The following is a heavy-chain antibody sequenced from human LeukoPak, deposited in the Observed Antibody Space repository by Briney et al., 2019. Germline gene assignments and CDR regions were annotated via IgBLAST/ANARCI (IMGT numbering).Heavy chain of an antibody. CDR3: ARKTVGATAEDY. D-gene: IGHD1-26*01. CDR1: GYTFTSNG. J-gene: IGHJ4*02. CDR2: ISAYNGNT. V-gene: IGHV1-18*01. Sequence: GASGKVSCKASGYTFTSNGISWVRQAPGQGLEWMGLISAYNGNTNSAQELQVRVSMTTDTSTSTAYMGLRSLRSDETAVYYCARKTVGATAEDYCGQGTVVTVSS.